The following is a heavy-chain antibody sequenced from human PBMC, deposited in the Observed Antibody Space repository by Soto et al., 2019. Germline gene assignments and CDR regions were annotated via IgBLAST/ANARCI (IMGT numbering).Heavy chain of an antibody. D-gene: IGHD5-12*01. J-gene: IGHJ6*02. CDR2: IIPIFGTA. CDR1: GGTFSSYA. V-gene: IGHV1-69*12. CDR3: ARGGYSGYDDNYYYGMDV. Sequence: QVQLVQSGAEVKKPGSSVKVSCKASGGTFSSYAISWVRQAPGQGLEWMGGIIPIFGTANYAQKFQGRVTITADEATSTAYMELGSLRSEDTAVYYCARGGYSGYDDNYYYGMDVWGQGTTVTVSS.